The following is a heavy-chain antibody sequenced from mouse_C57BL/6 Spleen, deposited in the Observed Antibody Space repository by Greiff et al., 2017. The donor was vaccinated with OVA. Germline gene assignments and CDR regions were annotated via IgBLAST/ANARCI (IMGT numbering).Heavy chain of an antibody. V-gene: IGHV5-17*01. CDR1: GFTFSDYG. Sequence: EVKVVESGGGLVKPGGSLKLSCAASGFTFSDYGMHWVRQAPEKGLEWVAYISSGSSTIYYADTVKGRFTISRDNGKNTLFLQMTSLRSEDTAMYYCARPRGLRRDGYAMDYWGQGTSVTVSS. CDR2: ISSGSSTI. J-gene: IGHJ4*01. CDR3: ARPRGLRRDGYAMDY. D-gene: IGHD2-4*01.